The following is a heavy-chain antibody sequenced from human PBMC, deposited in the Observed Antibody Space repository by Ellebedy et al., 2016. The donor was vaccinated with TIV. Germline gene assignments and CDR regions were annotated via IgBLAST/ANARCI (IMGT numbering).Heavy chain of an antibody. D-gene: IGHD7-27*01. J-gene: IGHJ3*02. CDR2: TSFDGTNK. CDR1: GFTYSRYP. CDR3: ARALSGERWDAFDI. Sequence: GESLKISCAAYGFTYSRYPMHWVRQTPGKGLEWVAVTSFDGTNKYYADSMKGRFTISRDNSENTLYLQMSSLRADDTAVYYCARALSGERWDAFDIWGQGTMVTVSS. V-gene: IGHV3-30-3*01.